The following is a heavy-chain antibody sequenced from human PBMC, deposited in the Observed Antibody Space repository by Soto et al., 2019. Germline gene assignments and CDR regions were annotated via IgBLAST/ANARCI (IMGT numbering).Heavy chain of an antibody. V-gene: IGHV3-23*01. CDR3: SAGDPHNSSPYYYYYGMDV. CDR1: GFTFSSYA. CDR2: ISGSGGST. Sequence: GGSLRLSCAASGFTFSSYAMSWVRQAPGKGLEWVSAISGSGGSTYYADSVKGRFTISRDNSKNTLYLQMNSLRAEDTAVYNCSAGDPHNSSPYYYYYGMDVWGQGTTVTVSS. J-gene: IGHJ6*02. D-gene: IGHD6-6*01.